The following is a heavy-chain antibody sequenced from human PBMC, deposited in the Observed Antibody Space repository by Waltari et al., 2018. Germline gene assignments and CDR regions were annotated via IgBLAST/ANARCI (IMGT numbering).Heavy chain of an antibody. CDR1: GFPFGDYA. V-gene: IGHV3-9*01. D-gene: IGHD4-17*01. Sequence: EVQLVVSGGDLVQPGRSLRLSCVTSGFPFGDYAMHWVRQFPGKGLQWVSGISWNGGSRGYADSVKGRFTISRDNAKNSLYLEMNSLRAEDTALYYCAKVGLGGDYGIFDYWGQGTLVTVSS. J-gene: IGHJ4*02. CDR2: ISWNGGSR. CDR3: AKVGLGGDYGIFDY.